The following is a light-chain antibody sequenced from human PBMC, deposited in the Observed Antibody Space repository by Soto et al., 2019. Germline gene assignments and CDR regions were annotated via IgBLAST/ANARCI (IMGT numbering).Light chain of an antibody. CDR1: SSDVGAYNY. CDR3: SSYAGSNTWV. Sequence: QSGLTQPPSASGSPGQSVTISCTGTSSDVGAYNYVSWYRQHPGKAPKLLIFEVNSRPSGVPDRFSGSKSGNTASLTVSGLQAEDESHYYCSSYAGSNTWVFGGGTKLTVL. V-gene: IGLV2-8*01. CDR2: EVN. J-gene: IGLJ3*02.